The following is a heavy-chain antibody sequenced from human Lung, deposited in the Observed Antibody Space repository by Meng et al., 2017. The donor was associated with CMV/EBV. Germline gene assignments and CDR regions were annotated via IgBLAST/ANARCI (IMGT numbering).Heavy chain of an antibody. D-gene: IGHD6-19*01. CDR3: ARGNGWRFDY. CDR2: ININTGNP. Sequence: VQLLQSGSEFEKPGASVNVSCQAAGYTFTSSSMNWVRHAPGQGLEWMGWININTGNPTYAQGFTGRFVFSLDTSVSTAYLQIDSLKADDTAVYYCARGNGWRFDYWGQGTLVTVSS. CDR1: GYTFTSSS. J-gene: IGHJ4*02. V-gene: IGHV7-4-1*01.